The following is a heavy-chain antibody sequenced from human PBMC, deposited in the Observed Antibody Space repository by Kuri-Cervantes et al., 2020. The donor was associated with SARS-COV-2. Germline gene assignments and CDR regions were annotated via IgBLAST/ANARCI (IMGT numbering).Heavy chain of an antibody. V-gene: IGHV4-4*07. CDR3: ARDGVVDTAMVRYYYYYMDV. CDR2: IYTSGST. D-gene: IGHD5-18*01. CDR1: GDSFSSYY. Sequence: GSLRLSCTVSGDSFSSYYWSWIRQPAGKGLEWIGRIYTSGSTNYNPSLKSRVTMSVDTSKNQFSLKLSSVTAADTAVYYCARDGVVDTAMVRYYYYYMDVWGKGTTVTVSS. J-gene: IGHJ6*03.